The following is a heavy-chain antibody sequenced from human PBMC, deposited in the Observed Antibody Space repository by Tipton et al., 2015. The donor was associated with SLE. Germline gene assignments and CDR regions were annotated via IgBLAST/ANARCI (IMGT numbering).Heavy chain of an antibody. D-gene: IGHD1-26*01. CDR3: ARDKLGGSYDY. Sequence: TLSLTCAVSGGSISSYYWSWIRQPPGKGLEWIGYIYYSGSTNYNPSLKSRVTISVDTSKNQFSLKLSSVTAADTAVYYCARDKLGGSYDYWGQGTLVTVSS. V-gene: IGHV4-59*01. J-gene: IGHJ4*02. CDR2: IYYSGST. CDR1: GGSISSYY.